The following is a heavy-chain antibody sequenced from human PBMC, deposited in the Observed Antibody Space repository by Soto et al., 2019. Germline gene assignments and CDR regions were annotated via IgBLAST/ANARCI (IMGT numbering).Heavy chain of an antibody. CDR1: GGSVSSGTHY. J-gene: IGHJ6*01. D-gene: IGHD4-17*01. CDR3: AREPHDYGVAAAATEV. V-gene: IGHV4-61*01. Sequence: SETLSLTCTVSGGSVSSGTHYWSWIRQPPGKGLEWIGYIYYSGSTKYNPSLKSRVTISVDTSKNQFSLKLSSVTAADTAVYYCAREPHDYGVAAAATEVWGQGPAVNVAS. CDR2: IYYSGST.